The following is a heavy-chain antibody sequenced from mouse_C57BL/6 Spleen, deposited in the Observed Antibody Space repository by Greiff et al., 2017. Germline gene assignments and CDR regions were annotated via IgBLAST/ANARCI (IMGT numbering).Heavy chain of an antibody. CDR3: ARGDYYSNYGGNYYAMDY. D-gene: IGHD2-5*01. V-gene: IGHV1-4*01. Sequence: VQVVESGAELARPGASVKMSCKASGYTFTSYTMHWVKQRPGQGLEWIGYINPSSGYTKYNQKFKDKATLTADKSSSTAYMQLSSLTSEDSAVYYCARGDYYSNYGGNYYAMDYWGQGTSVTVSS. CDR1: GYTFTSYT. J-gene: IGHJ4*01. CDR2: INPSSGYT.